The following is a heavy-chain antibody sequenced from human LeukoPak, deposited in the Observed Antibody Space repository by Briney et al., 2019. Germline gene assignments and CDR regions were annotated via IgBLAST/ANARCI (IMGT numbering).Heavy chain of an antibody. D-gene: IGHD6-19*01. CDR3: AKGAGEKQWLSSSFDY. CDR1: GFTFSSYA. V-gene: IGHV3-23*01. J-gene: IGHJ4*02. Sequence: GGSLRLSCAASGFTFSSYAMSWVRQAPGKGLEWVSAISGSGGSTYYADSVKGRFTISRDNSKNTLYLQMNSLRAEDTAVYYCAKGAGEKQWLSSSFDYWGQGTLVTVSS. CDR2: ISGSGGST.